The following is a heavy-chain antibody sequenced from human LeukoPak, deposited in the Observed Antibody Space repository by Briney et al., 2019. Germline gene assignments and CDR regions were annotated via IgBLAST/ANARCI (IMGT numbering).Heavy chain of an antibody. CDR1: GGSISSGDYY. CDR2: IYYSGST. J-gene: IGHJ4*02. Sequence: SETLSLTCTVSGGSISSGDYYWSWIRQPPGKGLEWIGYIYYSGSTYYNPSLKSRVTISVDTSKNQFSLKLSSVTAADTAVYYCARRHYYDSSGYYDYWGQGTLVTVSS. D-gene: IGHD3-22*01. V-gene: IGHV4-30-4*01. CDR3: ARRHYYDSSGYYDY.